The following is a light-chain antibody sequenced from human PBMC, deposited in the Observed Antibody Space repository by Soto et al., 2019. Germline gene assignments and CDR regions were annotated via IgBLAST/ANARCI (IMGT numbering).Light chain of an antibody. CDR2: DVS. CDR3: CSSAGSDTSV. V-gene: IGLV2-11*01. Sequence: QSALTQPRSVSGSPGQSVTISCTGTSSDVGGDNYVSWYQQHPGKAPKLMIYDVSKRPSGVPDRFSGSKSGNTASLTISGLQAEDEAYYYCCSSAGSDTSVFGGGTKLTVL. CDR1: SSDVGGDNY. J-gene: IGLJ3*02.